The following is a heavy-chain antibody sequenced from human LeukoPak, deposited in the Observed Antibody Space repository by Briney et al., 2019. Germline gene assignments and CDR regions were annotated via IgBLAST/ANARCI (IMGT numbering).Heavy chain of an antibody. CDR2: IWYDGSNK. V-gene: IGHV3-33*01. Sequence: GGSLRLSCAASGFTFSSYCMHWVRQAPGKGLEWVAVIWYDGSNKYYADSVKGRFTISRDNSKNMLYLKMNRLRAEERVVYYCARKRSGWDFAHWGQGPLVTVS. CDR3: ARKRSGWDFAH. J-gene: IGHJ4*02. D-gene: IGHD6-19*01. CDR1: GFTFSSYC.